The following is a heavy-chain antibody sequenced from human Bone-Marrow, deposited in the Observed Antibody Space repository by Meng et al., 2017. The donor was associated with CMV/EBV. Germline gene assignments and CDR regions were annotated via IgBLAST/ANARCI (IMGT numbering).Heavy chain of an antibody. CDR1: GDSVSSNSAA. Sequence: SQTLSLTCAISGDSVSSNSAAWNWIRQSPSRGLERLGRAYYRSKNYNDDAVSVKTRTTINPDTSKNQFSLQLNSVTPEDTAVYYCARDHYYGSGSYYIYYYYGMDVWGQGTTVTVSS. J-gene: IGHJ6*02. CDR2: AYYRSKNYN. D-gene: IGHD3-10*01. CDR3: ARDHYYGSGSYYIYYYYGMDV. V-gene: IGHV6-1*01.